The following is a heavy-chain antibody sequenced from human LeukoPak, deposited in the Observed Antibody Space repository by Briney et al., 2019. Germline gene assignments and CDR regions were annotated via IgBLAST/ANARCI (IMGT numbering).Heavy chain of an antibody. CDR2: IYNGGRT. CDR1: GFTVSSNY. J-gene: IGHJ6*03. D-gene: IGHD3-10*01. V-gene: IGHV3-53*01. CDR3: ARVYYGSGSLHYYCYYMDV. Sequence: GGSLRLSCAASGFTVSSNYMSWVRQAPGKGLEWVSVIYNGGRTYYADSVKGRFTMSRDISKNTLYLQMNSLRAEDTALYYCARVYYGSGSLHYYCYYMDVWGTGTTVTISS.